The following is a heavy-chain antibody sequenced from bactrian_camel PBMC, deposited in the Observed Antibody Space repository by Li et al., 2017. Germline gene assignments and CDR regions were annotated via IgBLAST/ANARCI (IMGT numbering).Heavy chain of an antibody. CDR1: EYIFGACL. V-gene: IGHV3S55*01. CDR3: AANCSYDREYDRFY. D-gene: IGHD4*01. J-gene: IGHJ4*01. Sequence: VQLVESGGGSVQAGDSLKLSCVPSEYIFGACLLGWYRQAPGMERELVSMIRGDGATTYAESVKGRFTISQDNVKNTLSLQMNSLETGDTAVYYCAANCSYDREYDRFYWGQGTQVTVS. CDR2: IRGDGAT.